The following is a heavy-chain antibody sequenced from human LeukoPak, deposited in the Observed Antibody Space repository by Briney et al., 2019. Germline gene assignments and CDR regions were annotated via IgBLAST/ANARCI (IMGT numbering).Heavy chain of an antibody. CDR2: IYTSGST. D-gene: IGHD1-26*01. J-gene: IGHJ1*01. Sequence: SQTLSLTCTVSGGSISSGSYYWSWIRQPAGKGLEWIGRIYTSGSTNYNPSLKSRVTISVDTSKNQFSLKLSSVTAADTAVYYCARAVGAKETEYFQHWGQGTLVTASS. CDR3: ARAVGAKETEYFQH. V-gene: IGHV4-61*02. CDR1: GGSISSGSYY.